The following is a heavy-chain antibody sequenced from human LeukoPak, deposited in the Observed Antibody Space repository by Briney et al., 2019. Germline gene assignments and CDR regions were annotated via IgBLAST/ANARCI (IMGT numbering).Heavy chain of an antibody. CDR1: GFTFSSYG. CDR2: ISYDGSNK. Sequence: GGSLRLSCAASGFTFSSYGMHWVRQAPGKGLEWVAVISYDGSNKYYADSVKGRFTISRDNAKNTLYLQMNSLRAEDTAVYYCAKGGSGYCSSTSCYNLGYWGQGTLVTVSS. J-gene: IGHJ4*02. CDR3: AKGGSGYCSSTSCYNLGY. V-gene: IGHV3-30*18. D-gene: IGHD2-2*02.